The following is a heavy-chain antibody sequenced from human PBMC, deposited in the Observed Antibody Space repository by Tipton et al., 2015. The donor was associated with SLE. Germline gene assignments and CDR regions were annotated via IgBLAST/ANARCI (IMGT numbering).Heavy chain of an antibody. Sequence: TLSLTCTVSGGSIGSSSYYWGWIRQPPGKGLEWIGTTHYSGSTYYNPSLKSRVTISVDTSKNQFSLKLSSVTAADTAVYYCARHVGVAYYYTMDVWGQGTTVVISS. D-gene: IGHD2-15*01. CDR2: THYSGST. CDR1: GGSIGSSSYY. CDR3: ARHVGVAYYYTMDV. J-gene: IGHJ6*02. V-gene: IGHV4-39*07.